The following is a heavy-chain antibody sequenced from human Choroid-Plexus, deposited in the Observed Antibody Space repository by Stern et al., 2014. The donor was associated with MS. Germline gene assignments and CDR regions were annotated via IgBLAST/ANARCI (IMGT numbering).Heavy chain of an antibody. D-gene: IGHD2/OR15-2a*01. V-gene: IGHV3-30*18. Sequence: VQLVESGGGVVQPGRPLRLSCVASGFTFGSSAMNWVRQAPGKGLEWVAGVSYDGSNKYYADSVNGRFTISRDNSQNTLYMQMSSLSPEDTAVYYCAKDRQYLTYFFDHWGQGSLVTVSS. CDR2: VSYDGSNK. CDR1: GFTFGSSA. J-gene: IGHJ5*02. CDR3: AKDRQYLTYFFDH.